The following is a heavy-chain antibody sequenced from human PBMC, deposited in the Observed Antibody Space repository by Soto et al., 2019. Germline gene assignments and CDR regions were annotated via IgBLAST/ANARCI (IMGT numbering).Heavy chain of an antibody. J-gene: IGHJ1*01. Sequence: GGSLRLSCAVSGYTFSTYEMIWVRQAAGKELEWVSYISGSGYTIHYADSVKGRFTISRDNAKNSLYLQMNSLRAEDTAVYYCARVSQSFIEYFQYWGQGTLVTVSS. V-gene: IGHV3-48*03. CDR1: GYTFSTYE. D-gene: IGHD3-16*02. CDR2: ISGSGYTI. CDR3: ARVSQSFIEYFQY.